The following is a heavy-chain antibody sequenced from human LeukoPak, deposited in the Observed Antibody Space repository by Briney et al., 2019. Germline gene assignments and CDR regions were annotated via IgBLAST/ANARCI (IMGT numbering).Heavy chain of an antibody. Sequence: SETLSLTCAVSGGPFSGYFWSWIRQSSGKGLEWIGEIHNSGTTNYNPSLNSRVTISEVTSKNQFYPNLRSVTTAAPAVYYCAGRYYYNLGSFPFSFWGQGTLVTVSS. V-gene: IGHV4-34*01. D-gene: IGHD3-10*01. CDR3: AGRYYYNLGSFPFSF. CDR1: GGPFSGYF. CDR2: IHNSGTT. J-gene: IGHJ4*02.